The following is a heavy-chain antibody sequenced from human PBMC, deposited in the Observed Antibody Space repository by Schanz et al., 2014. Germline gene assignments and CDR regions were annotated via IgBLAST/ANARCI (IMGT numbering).Heavy chain of an antibody. CDR2: ISGSGGDT. CDR1: GFTFSSYA. D-gene: IGHD3-10*01. V-gene: IGHV3-23*01. CDR3: ARSHFYASGTGIDP. Sequence: EVQLLESGGGLVQPGGSLRLSCAASGFTFSSYAMSWVRQAPGKGLEWVSAISGSGGDTYYADSVKGRFTISRDNSKNTLYLQMNSLRAEDTAVYYCARSHFYASGTGIDPWGQGTLVTVSS. J-gene: IGHJ5*02.